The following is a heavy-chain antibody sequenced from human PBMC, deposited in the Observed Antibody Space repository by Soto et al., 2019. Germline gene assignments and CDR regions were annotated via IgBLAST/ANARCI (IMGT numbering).Heavy chain of an antibody. J-gene: IGHJ5*02. CDR3: ARGVGSGSYDWTWFDP. CDR2: IYHSGST. D-gene: IGHD3-10*01. Sequence: SETLSLTCAVSGYSISSGYYWGWIRQPPGKGLEWIGSIYHSGSTYYNPSLKSRVTISVDTSKNQFSLKLSSVTAADTAVYYCARGVGSGSYDWTWFDPWGQGTLVTVSS. CDR1: GYSISSGYY. V-gene: IGHV4-38-2*01.